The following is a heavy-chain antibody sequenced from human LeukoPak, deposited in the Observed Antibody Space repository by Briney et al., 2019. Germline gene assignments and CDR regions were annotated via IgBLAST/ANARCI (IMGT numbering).Heavy chain of an antibody. CDR3: AREGSDGYLFDY. V-gene: IGHV6-1*01. CDR1: GDSVSSNSAT. D-gene: IGHD3-22*01. Sequence: SQTLSLTCAISGDSVSSNSATWDWIRQSPSRGLEWLGRTYYRSKWYNDYAVSVKSRVTINPDTSKNQFSLQLNSVTPEDTAVYYCAREGSDGYLFDYWGQRSLVIVSS. CDR2: TYYRSKWYN. J-gene: IGHJ4*02.